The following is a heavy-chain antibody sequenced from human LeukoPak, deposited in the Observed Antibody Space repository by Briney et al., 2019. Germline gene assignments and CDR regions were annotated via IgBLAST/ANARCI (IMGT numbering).Heavy chain of an antibody. D-gene: IGHD3-22*01. J-gene: IGHJ3*02. Sequence: TGGSLRLSCADPGYTSRSYTMRSVRQAPGKGLEWVSSISVSGDRIFYVDSVKGRFTISRDNSKNTLFLQMSSLRAEDTAVYYCAQVIHYDKISDGCDTWGQGTMVTVSS. V-gene: IGHV3-23*01. CDR1: GYTSRSYT. CDR3: AQVIHYDKISDGCDT. CDR2: ISVSGDRI.